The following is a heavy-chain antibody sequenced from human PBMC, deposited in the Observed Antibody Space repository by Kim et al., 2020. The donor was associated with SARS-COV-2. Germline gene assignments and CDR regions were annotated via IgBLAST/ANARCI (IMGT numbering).Heavy chain of an antibody. D-gene: IGHD3-10*01. CDR3: ARHAMVRGVRWDDY. V-gene: IGHV5-10-1*01. J-gene: IGHJ4*02. Sequence: PSFQGHVTISADKSISTAYLQWSSLKASDTAMYYCARHAMVRGVRWDDYWGQGTLVTVSS.